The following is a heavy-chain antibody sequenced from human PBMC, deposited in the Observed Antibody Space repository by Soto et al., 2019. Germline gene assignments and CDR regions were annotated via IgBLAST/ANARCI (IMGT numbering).Heavy chain of an antibody. V-gene: IGHV3-64D*06. J-gene: IGHJ6*02. CDR1: GFTFSSYA. CDR3: VKGAMSGSGYSVLYYYGMDV. D-gene: IGHD5-12*01. CDR2: ISSNGGST. Sequence: PGGSLRLSCSASGFTFSSYAMHWVRQAPGKGLEYVSAISSNGGSTYYADSVKGRFTISRDNSKNTLYLQMSSLRAEDTAVYYCVKGAMSGSGYSVLYYYGMDVWGQGTMVTVSS.